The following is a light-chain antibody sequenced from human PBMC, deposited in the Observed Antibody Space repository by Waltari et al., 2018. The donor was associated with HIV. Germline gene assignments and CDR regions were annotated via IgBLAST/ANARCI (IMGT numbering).Light chain of an antibody. CDR1: NVGSKR. CDR3: QVWDFTTDHVV. V-gene: IGLV3-21*03. J-gene: IGLJ3*02. CDR2: VDA. Sequence: SYILTQSPSVSVAPGKTAKISCGGDNVGSKRVHWYQQKPGQAPLLVIYVDAARPSGIPARFSGSNSGNTATLTITRVEVGDEADYYCQVWDFTTDHVVFGGGTKLTVL.